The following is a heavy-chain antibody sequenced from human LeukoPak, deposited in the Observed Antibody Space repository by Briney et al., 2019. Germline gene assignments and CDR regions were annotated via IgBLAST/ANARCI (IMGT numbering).Heavy chain of an antibody. Sequence: ASVKVSCKASGYTFTGYYMQWVRQAPGQGLEWMGWINPNSGGTNYAQKFQGRVTMTRDTSTSTAYMELSRLRSDDTAVYYCARGRYSSGWYSFAEYFQHWGQGTLVTVPS. CDR1: GYTFTGYY. J-gene: IGHJ1*01. D-gene: IGHD6-19*01. CDR2: INPNSGGT. V-gene: IGHV1-2*02. CDR3: ARGRYSSGWYSFAEYFQH.